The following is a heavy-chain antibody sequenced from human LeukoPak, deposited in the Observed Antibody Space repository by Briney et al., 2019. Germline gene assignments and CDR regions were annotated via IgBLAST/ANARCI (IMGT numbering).Heavy chain of an antibody. CDR3: AHYGDYRFMYYFDH. Sequence: SGPTLVNPTQTLTLTCTFSGFSLSTSGVGVGWIRQPPGKALEWLALIYWDDNKPYSPSLKSRLTITKDTSKKQVVLTMTNMDPVDTATYYCAHYGDYRFMYYFDHWGQGTLVTVSS. CDR1: GFSLSTSGVG. CDR2: IYWDDNK. V-gene: IGHV2-5*02. J-gene: IGHJ4*02. D-gene: IGHD4-17*01.